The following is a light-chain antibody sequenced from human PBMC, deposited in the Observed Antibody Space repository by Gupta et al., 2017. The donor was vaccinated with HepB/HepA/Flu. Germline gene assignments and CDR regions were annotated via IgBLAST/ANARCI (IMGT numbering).Light chain of an antibody. J-gene: IGLJ3*02. CDR1: ISNIGNNY. CDR3: GTWDSSLGVVV. V-gene: IGLV1-51*02. Sequence: QYVFPQPPSVSAAPGQKVTIPCPGSISNIGNNYVSWYQQHPGTAPKVLISENNKRPSGIPDRFSASKSGTSATLGITGLQTADEADYYCGTWDSSLGVVVFGGGTKLTVL. CDR2: ENN.